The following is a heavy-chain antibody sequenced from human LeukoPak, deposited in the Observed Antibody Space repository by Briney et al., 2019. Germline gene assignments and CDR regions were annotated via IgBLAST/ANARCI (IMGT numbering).Heavy chain of an antibody. Sequence: SETLSLTCTVSGGSISSSSYYWGWIRQPPGKGLEWIGGIYYSGSTYYNPSLKSRVTISVDTSKNQFSLKLSSVTAADTAVYYCARPIVVVVAATGPGDAFDIWGQGTMVTVSS. D-gene: IGHD2-15*01. V-gene: IGHV4-39*01. CDR1: GGSISSSSYY. CDR3: ARPIVVVVAATGPGDAFDI. J-gene: IGHJ3*02. CDR2: IYYSGST.